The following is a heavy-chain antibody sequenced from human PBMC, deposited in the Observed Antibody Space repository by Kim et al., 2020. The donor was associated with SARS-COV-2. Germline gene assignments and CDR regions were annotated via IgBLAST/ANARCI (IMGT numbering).Heavy chain of an antibody. CDR3: ASTTYYYDPVR. D-gene: IGHD3-22*01. J-gene: IGHJ4*02. CDR2: T. V-gene: IGHV4-39*01. Sequence: TYYNPSLKSRVTISVDTSKNQFSLKLSSVTAADTAVYYCASTTYYYDPVRWGQGTLVTVSS.